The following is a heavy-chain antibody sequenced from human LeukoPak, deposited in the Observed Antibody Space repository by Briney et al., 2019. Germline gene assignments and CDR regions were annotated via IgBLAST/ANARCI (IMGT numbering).Heavy chain of an antibody. V-gene: IGHV3-48*03. D-gene: IGHD3-10*01. J-gene: IGHJ4*02. CDR2: ISSSGSTI. Sequence: GGSLRLSCAASGFTFSSYEMNWVRQAPGKGLEWVSYISSSGSTIYYADSVKGRFTISRDNAKNSLYLQMNSLRAEDTAVYYCARNNYYGSGSPFDYWGQGTLVTVSS. CDR1: GFTFSSYE. CDR3: ARNNYYGSGSPFDY.